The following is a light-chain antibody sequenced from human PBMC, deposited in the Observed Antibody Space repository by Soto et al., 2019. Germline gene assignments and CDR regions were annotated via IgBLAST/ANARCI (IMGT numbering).Light chain of an antibody. CDR1: QSLLYSNGYNY. Sequence: DIVMTQSPLSLPVTPGEPASISCRSSQSLLYSNGYNYLDWYLQRPGQSPQLLIYLGSNRAPGVPGRFSGSGSGTDFTLKISRVEAEDVGVYYCMQGLQDLTFGQGTRLEIK. CDR2: LGS. J-gene: IGKJ5*01. V-gene: IGKV2-28*01. CDR3: MQGLQDLT.